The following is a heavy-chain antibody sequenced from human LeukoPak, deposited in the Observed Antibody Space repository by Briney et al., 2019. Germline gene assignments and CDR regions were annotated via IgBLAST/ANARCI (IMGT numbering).Heavy chain of an antibody. V-gene: IGHV4-39*02. J-gene: IGHJ4*02. Sequence: SETLSLTCTVSGGSISSSSYYWGWIRQPPGKGLEWIGSIYYSGSTYYNPSLKSRVTISVDTSKNQFSLKLSSVTAADTAVYYYARDYYDSSGYYNRGQGTLVTVSS. CDR3: ARDYYDSSGYYN. D-gene: IGHD3-22*01. CDR2: IYYSGST. CDR1: GGSISSSSYY.